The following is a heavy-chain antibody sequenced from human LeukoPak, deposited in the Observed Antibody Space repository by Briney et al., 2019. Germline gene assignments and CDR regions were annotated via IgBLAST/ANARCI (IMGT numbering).Heavy chain of an antibody. CDR1: GGTFSSYA. CDR2: IIPILGIA. CDR3: ARDDSSGYKGFDY. J-gene: IGHJ4*02. V-gene: IGHV1-69*04. Sequence: SVKVSRKASGGTFSSYAISWVRQAPGQGLEWMGRIIPILGIANYAQKFQGRVTITADKSTSTAYMELSSLRSEDTAVYYCARDDSSGYKGFDYWGQGTLVTVSS. D-gene: IGHD6-19*01.